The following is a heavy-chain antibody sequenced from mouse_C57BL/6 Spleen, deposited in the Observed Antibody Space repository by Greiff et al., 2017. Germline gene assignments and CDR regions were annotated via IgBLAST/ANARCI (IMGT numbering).Heavy chain of an antibody. V-gene: IGHV2-9-1*01. J-gene: IGHJ4*01. CDR2: IWTGGGT. D-gene: IGHD2-4*01. CDR3: ARNVIYYDYESYAMDY. Sequence: QVQLQQSGPGLVAPSQSLSITCTVSGFSLTSYAISWVRQPPGKGLEWLGVIWTGGGTNYNSALKSRLSISKDNSKSQVFLKMNSLQTDDTARYYCARNVIYYDYESYAMDYWGQGTSVTVSS. CDR1: GFSLTSYA.